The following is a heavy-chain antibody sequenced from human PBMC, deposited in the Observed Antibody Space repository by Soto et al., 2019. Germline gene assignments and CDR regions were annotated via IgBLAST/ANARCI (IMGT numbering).Heavy chain of an antibody. J-gene: IGHJ3*02. D-gene: IGHD3-3*01. CDR3: ARQRGIFGDAFDI. V-gene: IGHV4-39*01. CDR1: GGSISSGSYY. CDR2: IYYSGST. Sequence: QLQLQESGPGLVKPSETLSLTCTVSGGSISSGSYYWGWIRQPPGKGLQWIGYIYYSGSTYYNPSLKSRVTISVDTSKNQFPLKLSSVTAADTAVYYCARQRGIFGDAFDIWGQGTMVTVSS.